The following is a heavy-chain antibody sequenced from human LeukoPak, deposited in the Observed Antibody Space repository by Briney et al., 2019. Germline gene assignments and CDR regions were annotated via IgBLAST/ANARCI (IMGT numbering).Heavy chain of an antibody. CDR3: ARGHLGYSYADNDNYFDY. J-gene: IGHJ4*02. CDR2: IYYSGST. CDR1: GGSISSGGYY. Sequence: PSETLSLTCTVSGGSISSGGYYWSWIRLHPGKGLEWIGYIYYSGSTYYNPSLKSRVTISVDTSKNQFSLKLSSVTAADTAVYYCARGHLGYSYADNDNYFDYWGQGTLVTVSS. D-gene: IGHD5-18*01. V-gene: IGHV4-30-4*08.